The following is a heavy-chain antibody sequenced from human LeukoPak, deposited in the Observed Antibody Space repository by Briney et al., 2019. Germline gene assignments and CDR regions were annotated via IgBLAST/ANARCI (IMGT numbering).Heavy chain of an antibody. CDR2: IIPIFGTA. D-gene: IGHD3-22*01. J-gene: IGHJ4*02. CDR1: VCTLSSYA. Sequence: SSVKVSCKASVCTLSSYAISWLRQAPAQGLEWMGGIIPIFGTANYAQKFHGRVTITEDESTGTAYMDPSSLSSEYTAESCCSAPLDYYDSSGHDYWGQGTLVTVSS. V-gene: IGHV1-69*13. CDR3: SAPLDYYDSSGHDY.